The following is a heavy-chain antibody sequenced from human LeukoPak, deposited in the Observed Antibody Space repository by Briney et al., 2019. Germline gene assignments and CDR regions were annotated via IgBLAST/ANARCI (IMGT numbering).Heavy chain of an antibody. CDR2: ISDSGAYT. CDR3: AKEFYYDSSGFPPLYFDF. J-gene: IGHJ4*02. D-gene: IGHD3-22*01. Sequence: PGGSLRLSCAASGFTFSSHAMTWVRQAPGKGLEWVSAISDSGAYTHYADSVKGRFIISRDNSKNTLYLQMNSLRAEDTAVYYCAKEFYYDSSGFPPLYFDFWGQGTLVTVSS. V-gene: IGHV3-23*01. CDR1: GFTFSSHA.